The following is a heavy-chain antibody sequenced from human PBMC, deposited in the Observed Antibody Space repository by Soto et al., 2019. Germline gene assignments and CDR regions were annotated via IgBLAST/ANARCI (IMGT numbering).Heavy chain of an antibody. CDR3: TTIQLWLDAFDI. Sequence: GGSLRLSCAASGFTFSGSAMHWVRQASGKGLEWVGRIRGKANSYATAYAASVKGRFTISRDDSKNTAYLQMNSLKTEDTAVYYCTTIQLWLDAFDIWGQGTMVTVSS. CDR2: IRGKANSYAT. D-gene: IGHD5-18*01. CDR1: GFTFSGSA. V-gene: IGHV3-73*01. J-gene: IGHJ3*02.